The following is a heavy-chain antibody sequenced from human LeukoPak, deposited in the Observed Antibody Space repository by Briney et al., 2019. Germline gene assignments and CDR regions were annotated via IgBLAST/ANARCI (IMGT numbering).Heavy chain of an antibody. CDR2: MNPNSGNT. V-gene: IGHV1-8*01. J-gene: IGHJ5*02. CDR1: GYTFTSYD. D-gene: IGHD6-6*01. CDR3: ARGNADSSSSAWFDP. Sequence: ASVKVSCKASGYTFTSYDINWVRQATGRGLEWMGWMNPNSGNTGYVQKFQGRVTMTRNTSISTAYMELSSLRSEDTAVYYCARGNADSSSSAWFDPWGQGTLVTVSS.